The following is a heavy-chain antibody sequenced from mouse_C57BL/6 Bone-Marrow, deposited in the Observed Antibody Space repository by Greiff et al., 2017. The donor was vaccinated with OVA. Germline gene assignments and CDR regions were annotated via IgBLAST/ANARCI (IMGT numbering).Heavy chain of an antibody. J-gene: IGHJ3*01. CDR1: GYTFTSYG. Sequence: QVQLQQSGAELARPGASVKLSCKASGYTFTSYGISWVKQRTGQGLEWIGEIYPRSGNTYYNEKFKGKATLTADKSSSTAYMELSSLTSEDSAVYFCANQVAGSSSFAYWGQGTLVTVSA. D-gene: IGHD1-1*01. V-gene: IGHV1-81*01. CDR3: ANQVAGSSSFAY. CDR2: IYPRSGNT.